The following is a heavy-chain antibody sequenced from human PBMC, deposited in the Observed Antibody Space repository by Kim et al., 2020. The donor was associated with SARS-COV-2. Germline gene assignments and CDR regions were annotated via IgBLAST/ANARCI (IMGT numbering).Heavy chain of an antibody. D-gene: IGHD3-3*01. Sequence: GGSLRLSCAASGFTFSNYAMAWVRQAPGKGLEWVSFISGSARNTFYIDSVKGRFAISRDNSRNTLFLQMNGLRVDDTAIYYCAKGAADWNDSGYYAYWGQGALVTVSS. J-gene: IGHJ4*02. CDR2: ISGSARNT. V-gene: IGHV3-23*01. CDR3: AKGAADWNDSGYYAY. CDR1: GFTFSNYA.